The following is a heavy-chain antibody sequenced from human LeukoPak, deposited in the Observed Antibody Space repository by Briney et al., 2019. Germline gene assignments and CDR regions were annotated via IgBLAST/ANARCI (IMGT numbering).Heavy chain of an antibody. CDR2: INPNSGGT. CDR1: GYTFTGYY. Sequence: GASVKVSCKASGYTFTGYYMHWVRQAPGQGLEWMGRINPNSGGTNYAQKSQGRVTMTRDTSISTAYMELSRLRSDDTAVYYCARDYDSGPMVRGVTLDYWGQGTLVTVSS. J-gene: IGHJ4*02. D-gene: IGHD3-10*01. V-gene: IGHV1-2*02. CDR3: ARDYDSGPMVRGVTLDY.